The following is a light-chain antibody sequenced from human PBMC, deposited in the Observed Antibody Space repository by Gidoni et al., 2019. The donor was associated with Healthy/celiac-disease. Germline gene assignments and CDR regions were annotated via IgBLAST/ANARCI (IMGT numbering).Light chain of an antibody. CDR2: DAS. V-gene: IGKV3-11*01. CDR1: QSVSSY. J-gene: IGKJ4*01. CDR3: QPRSNWPLT. Sequence: EIVFTQSPATLSLPPGERATLSCRASQSVSSYLAWYQQKPGQAPRLLIYDASNRATGIPARFSGSGSGTDLTLTFCSLESEDFAVYYCQPRSNWPLTFGGGTKVEIK.